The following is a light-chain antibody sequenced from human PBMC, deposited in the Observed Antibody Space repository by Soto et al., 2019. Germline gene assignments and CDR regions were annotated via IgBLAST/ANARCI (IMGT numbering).Light chain of an antibody. V-gene: IGKV1-5*01. CDR2: DAS. Sequence: IQMTQSHYTLSASVGNRVALTCRASQSISSRLAWYQQKPWKAPKLLIYDASSLESGVPSRFSGSGSGTEFTLTISSLQPDDFATYYCQQYNSYSGTFGQGTKV. CDR3: QQYNSYSGT. CDR1: QSISSR. J-gene: IGKJ1*01.